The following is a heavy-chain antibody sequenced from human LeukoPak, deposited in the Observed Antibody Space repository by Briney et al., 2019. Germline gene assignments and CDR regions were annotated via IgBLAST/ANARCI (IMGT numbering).Heavy chain of an antibody. V-gene: IGHV4-59*01. Sequence: SEALSLTCTVSGGSISSYYWSWIRQPPGKGLEWIGYIYYSGSTNYNPSLKGRVTISVDTSKNQFSLKLSSVTAADTAVYYCARGAFSSSWFFDNWGQGTLVTVSS. CDR2: IYYSGST. D-gene: IGHD6-13*01. J-gene: IGHJ4*02. CDR3: ARGAFSSSWFFDN. CDR1: GGSISSYY.